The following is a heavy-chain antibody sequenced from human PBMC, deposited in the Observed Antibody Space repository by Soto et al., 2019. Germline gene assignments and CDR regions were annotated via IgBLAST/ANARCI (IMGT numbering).Heavy chain of an antibody. J-gene: IGHJ4*02. Sequence: GGSLRLSCAASGFTFSSYSMNWVRQAPGKGLEWVSSISSSSSYIYYADSVKGRFTISRDNAKNSLYLQMNSLRAEDTAVYYCAREANYDILTGYYELALYYFDYWGQGTLVTVSS. CDR3: AREANYDILTGYYELALYYFDY. D-gene: IGHD3-9*01. CDR2: ISSSSSYI. CDR1: GFTFSSYS. V-gene: IGHV3-21*01.